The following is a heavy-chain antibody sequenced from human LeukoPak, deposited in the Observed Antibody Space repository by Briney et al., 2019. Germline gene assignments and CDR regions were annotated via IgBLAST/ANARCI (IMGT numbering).Heavy chain of an antibody. CDR3: ARGIMTAVPTFTS. CDR2: VYSSAST. Sequence: SETLSLTCTFSGDSINVYYWSCVRQPPGKGLEWIGYVYSSASTNYSPSLKSRVTISVDTFKKQFCVLMSSVTAAETTGYYRARGIMTAVPTFTSWGQGPLVTVSS. V-gene: IGHV4-59*01. CDR1: GDSINVYY. D-gene: IGHD4-17*01. J-gene: IGHJ5*02.